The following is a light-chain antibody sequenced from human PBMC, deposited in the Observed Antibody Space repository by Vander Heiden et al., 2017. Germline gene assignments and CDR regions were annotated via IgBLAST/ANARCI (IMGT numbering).Light chain of an antibody. CDR3: QQLNSYPLYT. V-gene: IGKV1-9*01. CDR2: AAS. J-gene: IGKJ2*01. Sequence: DIQLTQSPSFLSASVGDRVTITCRASQGISSYLAWYQQKPGKAPKLLIYAASTLQSGVPSRFSGSGSGTEFTLTISSLQPEDFATYYCQQLNSYPLYTFGQWTKLEIK. CDR1: QGISSY.